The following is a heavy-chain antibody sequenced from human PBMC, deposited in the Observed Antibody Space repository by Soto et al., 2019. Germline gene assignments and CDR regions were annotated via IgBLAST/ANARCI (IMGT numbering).Heavy chain of an antibody. D-gene: IGHD2-15*01. J-gene: IGHJ4*02. Sequence: QVQLVQSGAEVKKPGASVKVSCKASGYTFTSYGISWVRQAPGQGLEWMGWISAYNGNTNYAQKLQGRVTMTTDTPTSTAYMELXXLXSXXTAVYYCARGISGGYCSGGSCAPYLTTVTRAYFDYWGQGTLVTVSS. CDR1: GYTFTSYG. CDR2: ISAYNGNT. CDR3: ARGISGGYCSGGSCAPYLTTVTRAYFDY. V-gene: IGHV1-18*01.